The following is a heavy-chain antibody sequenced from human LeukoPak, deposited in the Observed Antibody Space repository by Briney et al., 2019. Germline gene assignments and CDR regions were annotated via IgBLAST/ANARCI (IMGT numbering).Heavy chain of an antibody. CDR3: SRESGAFCPFGF. Sequence: SGTLSLTCGVSGGSISSTNWWRWVRQPPGQGLEWIGEISLSGLTNYNPSLKSRVTMSLDRSKNHLSLNLTSVTAADTAVYFCSRESGAFCPFGFWGQGILVTVSS. J-gene: IGHJ4*02. V-gene: IGHV4-4*02. D-gene: IGHD1-26*01. CDR2: ISLSGLT. CDR1: GGSISSTNW.